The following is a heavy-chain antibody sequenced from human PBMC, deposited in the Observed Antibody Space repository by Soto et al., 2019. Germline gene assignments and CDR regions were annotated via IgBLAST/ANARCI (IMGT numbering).Heavy chain of an antibody. CDR1: GYTFTTSD. V-gene: IGHV1-8*01. CDR2: MNPNSGNT. D-gene: IGHD1-26*01. CDR3: ARDDSGFSGSHYIDYFNY. J-gene: IGHJ4*02. Sequence: ASVKVSCKASGYTFTTSDINWVRQATGQGPEWMGWMNPNSGNTGYAQKFQGRVTMTRNTSMNTVYMQLSSLTSEDTAVYYCARDDSGFSGSHYIDYFNYWGQGALVTVSS.